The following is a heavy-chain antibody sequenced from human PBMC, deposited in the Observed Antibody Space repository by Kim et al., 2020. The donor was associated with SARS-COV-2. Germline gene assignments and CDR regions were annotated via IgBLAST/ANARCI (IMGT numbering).Heavy chain of an antibody. CDR3: ARGRGGIAAR. D-gene: IGHD6-6*01. CDR2: INHSGST. V-gene: IGHV4-34*01. Sequence: SETLSLTCAVYGGSFSGYYWSWIRQPPGKGLEWIGEINHSGSTNYNPSLKSRVTISVDTSKNQFSLKLSSVTAADTAVYYCARGRGGIAARWGQGTLVTVSS. CDR1: GGSFSGYY. J-gene: IGHJ4*02.